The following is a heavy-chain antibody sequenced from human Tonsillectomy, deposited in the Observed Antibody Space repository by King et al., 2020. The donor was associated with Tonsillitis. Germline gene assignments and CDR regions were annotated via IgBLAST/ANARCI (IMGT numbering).Heavy chain of an antibody. CDR2: IYYSGST. V-gene: IGHV4-39*01. D-gene: IGHD3-16*02. J-gene: IGHJ4*02. CDR1: GGSISSNNYY. Sequence: LQLQESGPGLVKPSETLSLTCTVSGGSISSNNYYWGWIRQPPGKGLEWIGSIYYSGSTYYNPSLKSRVTISVDTSKNQFSLRLSSVTAADTAVYYCARHTFDYLRGIYRYFDFWGQGTLVTVSS. CDR3: ARHTFDYLRGIYRYFDF.